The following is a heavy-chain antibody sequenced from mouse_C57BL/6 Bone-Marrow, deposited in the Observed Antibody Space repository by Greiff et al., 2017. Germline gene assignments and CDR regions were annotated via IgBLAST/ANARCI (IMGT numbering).Heavy chain of an antibody. CDR3: ARERLRNYAMDY. V-gene: IGHV1-64*01. CDR2: IHPNSGST. Sequence: QVQLQQPGAELVKPGASVKLSCKASGYTFTSYWMHWVKQRPGQGLEWIGMIHPNSGSTNYNEKFKSKATLTVDKSSSTAYMQLSSLTSEDSAVYYCARERLRNYAMDYWGQGTSVTVSS. D-gene: IGHD2-4*01. J-gene: IGHJ4*01. CDR1: GYTFTSYW.